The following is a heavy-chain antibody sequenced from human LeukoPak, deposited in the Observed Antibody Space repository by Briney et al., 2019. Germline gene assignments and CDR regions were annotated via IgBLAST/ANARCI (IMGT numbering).Heavy chain of an antibody. J-gene: IGHJ4*02. CDR3: ARGVGAPFDS. D-gene: IGHD3-10*01. V-gene: IGHV3-7*01. CDR2: IKQDGSEK. CDR1: GFSLSNYW. Sequence: PGGSLRLSCAASGFSLSNYWMNWVRQAPGKGLEWVANIKQDGSEKNYVDSVKGRFSISRDNAKNSLILQMNSLRDEDMAVYYCARGVGAPFDSWGQGTLVSVSS.